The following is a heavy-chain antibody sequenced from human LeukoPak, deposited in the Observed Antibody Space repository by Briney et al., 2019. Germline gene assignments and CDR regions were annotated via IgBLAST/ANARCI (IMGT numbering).Heavy chain of an antibody. J-gene: IGHJ4*02. Sequence: SETLSLTCAVYGGSFSGYYWSWIRQPPGKGLEWIGEINHSGSTNYNPSLKSRVTISVDTSKNQFSLKLSSVTAADTAVYYCAREYDFWSGYYTPDYWGQGTLVTVSS. CDR3: AREYDFWSGYYTPDY. D-gene: IGHD3-3*01. CDR1: GGSFSGYY. CDR2: INHSGST. V-gene: IGHV4-34*01.